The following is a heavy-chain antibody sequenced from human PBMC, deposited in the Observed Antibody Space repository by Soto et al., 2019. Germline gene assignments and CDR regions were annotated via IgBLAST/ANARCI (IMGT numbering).Heavy chain of an antibody. CDR1: GDTFTGYY. CDR2: INPNSGGT. Sequence: QVQLVQSGAEVQKPGASVRVSCKASGDTFTGYYMHWVRQAPGQGLEWMGWINPNSGGTNYAQKFQGRVTMTRDTSISTAYMELSRLRSDDTAVYYCAREYCSSTSCYTVNGMDVWGQGTTVTVSS. V-gene: IGHV1-2*02. J-gene: IGHJ6*02. D-gene: IGHD2-2*02. CDR3: AREYCSSTSCYTVNGMDV.